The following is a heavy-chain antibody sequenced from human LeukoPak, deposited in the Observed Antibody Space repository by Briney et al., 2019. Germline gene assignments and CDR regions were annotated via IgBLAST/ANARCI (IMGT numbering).Heavy chain of an antibody. CDR1: GGSISSYY. J-gene: IGHJ5*02. D-gene: IGHD2-15*01. V-gene: IGHV4-59*01. CDR2: IYYSGST. Sequence: KPSETLSLTCTVSGGSISSYYWSWIRQPPRKGLEWIGYIYYSGSTNYNPSLKSRVTISVDTSKNQFSLKLSSVTAADTAVYYCARARCSGGSCYWGWFDPWGQGTLVTVSS. CDR3: ARARCSGGSCYWGWFDP.